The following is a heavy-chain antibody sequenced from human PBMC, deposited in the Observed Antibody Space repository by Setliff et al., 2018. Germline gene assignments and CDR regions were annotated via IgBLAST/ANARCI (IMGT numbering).Heavy chain of an antibody. V-gene: IGHV1-69*13. CDR2: FIPILGAT. J-gene: IGHJ5*01. CDR1: GGTFSSSG. D-gene: IGHD2-8*01. Sequence: ASVKVSCKSSGGTFSSSGITWVRQAPGQGLQWLGRFIPILGATNYAQNFQGRVTITADESTTTAYLELRSLRPDDTAVYYCARLVRYCTRTACQKLAGDESWGQGTLVTVSS. CDR3: ARLVRYCTRTACQKLAGDES.